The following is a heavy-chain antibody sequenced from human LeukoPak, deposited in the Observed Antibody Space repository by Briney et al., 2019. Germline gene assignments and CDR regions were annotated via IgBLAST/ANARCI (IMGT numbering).Heavy chain of an antibody. D-gene: IGHD3-10*01. CDR3: ARGFGELHHFDY. J-gene: IGHJ4*02. CDR2: IIPIFGTA. Sequence: SVKVSCKASGGTFGSYAISWVRQAPGQGLEWMGGIIPIFGTANYAQKFQGRVTITADKSTSTAYMELSSLRSEDTAVYYCARGFGELHHFDYWGQGTLVTVSS. CDR1: GGTFGSYA. V-gene: IGHV1-69*06.